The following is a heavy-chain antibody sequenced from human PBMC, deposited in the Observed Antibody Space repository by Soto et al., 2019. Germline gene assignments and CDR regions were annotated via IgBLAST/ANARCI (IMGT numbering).Heavy chain of an antibody. CDR1: GGSISSGGYY. D-gene: IGHD3-10*01. Sequence: QVQLQESGPGLVKPSQTLSLTCTVSGGSISSGGYYWSWIRQHPGKGLEWIGYIYYSGSTYYNPSRKSRVTISVDTSKNQFSLKLSSVTAADTAVYYCARITMVRGVIYFQHWGQGTLVTVSS. CDR2: IYYSGST. V-gene: IGHV4-31*03. CDR3: ARITMVRGVIYFQH. J-gene: IGHJ1*01.